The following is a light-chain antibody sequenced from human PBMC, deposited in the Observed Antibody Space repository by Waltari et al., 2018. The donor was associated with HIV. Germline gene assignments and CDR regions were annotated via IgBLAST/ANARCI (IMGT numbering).Light chain of an antibody. CDR2: EVS. CDR3: SSYTSTSTV. Sequence: QSALTQPASVSGSPGQSLTISCTGTSSDVGGYNYVSWYQQHPGKAPKLMIYEVSYRPPGVSNRLSGSKAGNTASLTIAGLQAEDEADYYCSSYTSTSTVFGGGTKLTVL. CDR1: SSDVGGYNY. V-gene: IGLV2-14*01. J-gene: IGLJ3*02.